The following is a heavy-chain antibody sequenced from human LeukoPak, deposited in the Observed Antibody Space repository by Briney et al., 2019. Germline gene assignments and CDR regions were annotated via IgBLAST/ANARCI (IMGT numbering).Heavy chain of an antibody. J-gene: IGHJ6*02. CDR1: GCTISSYY. V-gene: IGHV4-59*08. CDR3: ARHGIFGYCSGGSYPHLMGMDV. D-gene: IGHD2-15*01. CDR2: IYYSGST. Sequence: SGTLSLTCTASGCTISSYYWNWIRQPPGKGLEWVGYIYYSGSTNYNPTPKSRVTISVDTSKNPFSRKLSSVTAADTAVYYCARHGIFGYCSGGSYPHLMGMDVWGQGTTVTVSS.